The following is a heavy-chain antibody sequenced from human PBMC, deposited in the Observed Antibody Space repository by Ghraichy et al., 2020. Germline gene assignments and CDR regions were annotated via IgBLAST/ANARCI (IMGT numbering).Heavy chain of an antibody. CDR3: VRDGDNFNFDF. Sequence: GGSLRLSCAASGFTFSRSWMHWVRQAPGEGLVWVSRIKGDGSDKRYADSVRGRFTISRDNAKNTLFLQMNSLRADDTAVYYCVRDGDNFNFDFWGQGNLVTVSS. V-gene: IGHV3-74*01. D-gene: IGHD4-17*01. CDR2: IKGDGSDK. CDR1: GFTFSRSW. J-gene: IGHJ4*02.